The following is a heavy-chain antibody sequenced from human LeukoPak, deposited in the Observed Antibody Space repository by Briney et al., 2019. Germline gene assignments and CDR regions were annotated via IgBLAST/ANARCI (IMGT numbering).Heavy chain of an antibody. CDR2: IYYSGST. CDR3: ARAIYYDSSGYYVAWWFDP. D-gene: IGHD3-22*01. J-gene: IGHJ5*02. V-gene: IGHV4-34*01. Sequence: PSETLSLTCAVYGGSFSGYYWGWIRQPPGKGLEWIGSIYYSGSTYYNPSLKSRVTISVDTSKNQFSLKLSSVTAADTAVYYCARAIYYDSSGYYVAWWFDPWGQGTLVTVSS. CDR1: GGSFSGYY.